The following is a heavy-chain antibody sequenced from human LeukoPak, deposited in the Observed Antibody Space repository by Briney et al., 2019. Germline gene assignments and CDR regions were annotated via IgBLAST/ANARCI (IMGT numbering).Heavy chain of an antibody. CDR2: IHYIGNT. J-gene: IGHJ4*02. CDR3: ARVRDDYFFDY. Sequence: SETLSLTCTVSGDSIGTSGYYWSWIRQHPVTGLEWIAYIHYIGNTYYNPSLESRVTMSVDTSSNQFSLNVASVTAADTAVYYCARVRDDYFFDYWGQGTLVTVSS. CDR1: GDSIGTSGYY. D-gene: IGHD3-3*01. V-gene: IGHV4-31*03.